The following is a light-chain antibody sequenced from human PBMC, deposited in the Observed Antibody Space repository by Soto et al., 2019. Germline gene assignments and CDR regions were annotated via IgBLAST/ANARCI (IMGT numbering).Light chain of an antibody. V-gene: IGKV3-11*01. Sequence: EIVLTQSPATLSLSPGETATLSCRASQSVDSYLAWYQQKPGQAPRLLIFDASQRATGIPARFRGSGSGTDFTLSISSLEPEDFAVYYCQQRTDRPPWTFGQGTKVDIK. CDR3: QQRTDRPPWT. CDR1: QSVDSY. CDR2: DAS. J-gene: IGKJ1*01.